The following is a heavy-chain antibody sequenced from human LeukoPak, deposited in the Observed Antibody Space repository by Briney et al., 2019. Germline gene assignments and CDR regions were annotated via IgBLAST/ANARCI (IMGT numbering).Heavy chain of an antibody. Sequence: GGSLRLSCVASGLTFSSHAMTWVRPAPGKGLEWVSGITGSGGNTYYAESVKGRFTISRDNSRNTLYLQMNSLRAEDAALYYCATRPASETYYGVFDFWGQGTLVTVSS. CDR3: ATRPASETYYGVFDF. V-gene: IGHV3-23*01. CDR1: GLTFSSHA. J-gene: IGHJ4*02. CDR2: ITGSGGNT. D-gene: IGHD1-26*01.